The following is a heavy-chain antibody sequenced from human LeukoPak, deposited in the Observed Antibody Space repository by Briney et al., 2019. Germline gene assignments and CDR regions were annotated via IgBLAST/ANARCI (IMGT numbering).Heavy chain of an antibody. CDR2: IIPIFGTA. CDR3: ARSLTWIQLWHAFDI. CDR1: GGTFSSYA. D-gene: IGHD5-18*01. J-gene: IGHJ3*02. V-gene: IGHV1-69*05. Sequence: SVKVSCKASGGTFSSYAISWVRQAPGQGLEWMGRIIPIFGTANYAQKFQGRVTITTDESTSTAYMQLSSLRSEDTAVYYCARSLTWIQLWHAFDIWGQGTMVTVSS.